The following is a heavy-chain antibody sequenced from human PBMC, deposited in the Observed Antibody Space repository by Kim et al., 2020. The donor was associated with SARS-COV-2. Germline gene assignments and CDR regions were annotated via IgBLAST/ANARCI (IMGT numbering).Heavy chain of an antibody. J-gene: IGHJ4*01. CDR2: IWSDGTRE. Sequence: GGSLRLSCAASGFRFSNYGFHWVRQAPGKGLEWVALIWSDGTRENYKDSVKGRFTISRDNSKNTLYLQMNSLRAEDTAVYYCARDLRVGAPDTDHGGHGTLVTVSS. CDR1: GFRFSNYG. D-gene: IGHD1-26*01. V-gene: IGHV3-33*01. CDR3: ARDLRVGAPDTDH.